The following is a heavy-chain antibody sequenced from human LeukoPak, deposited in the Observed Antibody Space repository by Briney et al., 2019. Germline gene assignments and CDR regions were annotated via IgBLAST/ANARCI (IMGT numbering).Heavy chain of an antibody. Sequence: PSETLSLTCTVSGGSISRSSYYWVWIRQPPGKGLEWIGSMYYSGSTYYSPPLKSRVTISADTSKNQFSLKLSSVTAADTAVYYCARGSRAMVRGAKRLDYWGQGTLVTVSS. V-gene: IGHV4-39*01. CDR1: GGSISRSSYY. CDR3: ARGSRAMVRGAKRLDY. J-gene: IGHJ4*02. CDR2: MYYSGST. D-gene: IGHD3-10*01.